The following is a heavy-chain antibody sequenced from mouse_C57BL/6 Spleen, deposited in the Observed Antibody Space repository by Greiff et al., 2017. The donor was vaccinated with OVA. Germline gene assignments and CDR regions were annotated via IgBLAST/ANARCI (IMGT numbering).Heavy chain of an antibody. CDR2: INYDGSST. Sequence: EVKVVESEGGLVQPGSSMKLSCTASGFTFSDYYMAWVRQVPEKGLEWVANINYDGSSTYYLDSLKSRFIISRDNAKNILYLQMSRLKSEDTATYYGARDRGGYYGSSGYFDVWGTGTTVTVSS. V-gene: IGHV5-16*01. CDR3: ARDRGGYYGSSGYFDV. CDR1: GFTFSDYY. J-gene: IGHJ1*03. D-gene: IGHD1-1*01.